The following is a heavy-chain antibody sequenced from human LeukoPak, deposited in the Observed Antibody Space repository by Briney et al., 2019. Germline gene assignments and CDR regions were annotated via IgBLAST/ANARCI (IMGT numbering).Heavy chain of an antibody. CDR3: ARVGLKSYYFDY. J-gene: IGHJ4*02. V-gene: IGHV3-53*01. CDR1: GFTVDSNY. Sequence: GGSLRLSCAASGFTVDSNYLSWVRQAPGKGLEWVSTIYTGGNTYYAASVKGRFTISRDFSKNTVFLHMNSLRAEDTAVYYCARVGLKSYYFDYWGQGTLVTVSS. CDR2: IYTGGNT.